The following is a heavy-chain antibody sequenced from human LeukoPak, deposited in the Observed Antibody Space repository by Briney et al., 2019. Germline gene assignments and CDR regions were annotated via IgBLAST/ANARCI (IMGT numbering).Heavy chain of an antibody. CDR1: GITLSNYG. J-gene: IGHJ4*02. CDR3: ARRGVVIRVIDS. D-gene: IGHD2-21*01. CDR2: ISDSGGST. Sequence: PGGSLRLSCAVSGITLSNYGMSWVRQAPGKGLEWVAGISDSGGSTNYADSVKGRFTISRDNPKNTLYLQMNSLRAEDTAVYFCARRGVVIRVIDSWGQGALLTVSS. V-gene: IGHV3-23*01.